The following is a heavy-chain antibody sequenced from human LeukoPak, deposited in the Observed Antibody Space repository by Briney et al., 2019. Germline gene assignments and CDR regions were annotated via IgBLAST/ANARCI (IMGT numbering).Heavy chain of an antibody. CDR2: ISDDGSNK. Sequence: GRSPRLSCAASGFTFSNYAMHWVRQAPGKGLEWVAVISDDGSNKYYADSVKGRFTISRDNSKNTFYVQMNSLRPEDTAVYFCAGDFRIMGTSSGHFYRMDVWGQGTTVTVSS. CDR3: AGDFRIMGTSSGHFYRMDV. CDR1: GFTFSNYA. V-gene: IGHV3-30-3*01. D-gene: IGHD1-7*01. J-gene: IGHJ6*02.